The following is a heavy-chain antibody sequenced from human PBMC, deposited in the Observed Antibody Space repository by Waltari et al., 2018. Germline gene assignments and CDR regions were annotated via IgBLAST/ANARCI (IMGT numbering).Heavy chain of an antibody. CDR3: ARDSSGWYSPR. Sequence: QVQLVESGGGVVQPGRSLRLSCAASGFTFSSYAMHWVRQAPGKGLEWVAVISYDGSNKYYADSVKGRFTISRDNSKNTLYLQMNSLRAEDTAVYYCARDSSGWYSPRWGQGTLVTVSS. CDR2: ISYDGSNK. V-gene: IGHV3-30-3*01. J-gene: IGHJ4*02. D-gene: IGHD6-19*01. CDR1: GFTFSSYA.